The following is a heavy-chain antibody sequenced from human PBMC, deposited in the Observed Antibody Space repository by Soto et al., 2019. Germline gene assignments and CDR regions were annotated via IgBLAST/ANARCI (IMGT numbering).Heavy chain of an antibody. CDR3: ARKIRITTVTPGRSPFDY. D-gene: IGHD3-16*01. CDR2: ISAYNGNT. V-gene: IGHV1-18*01. CDR1: GYTFTSYG. Sequence: QVQLVQSGAEVKKPGASVKVSCKASGYTFTSYGISWVRQAPGQGLEWMGWISAYNGNTNYAQKLQGRVNMTTDTSKSTTHMELRSLRSDDTAVYYCARKIRITTVTPGRSPFDYWGQGTLVTVSS. J-gene: IGHJ4*02.